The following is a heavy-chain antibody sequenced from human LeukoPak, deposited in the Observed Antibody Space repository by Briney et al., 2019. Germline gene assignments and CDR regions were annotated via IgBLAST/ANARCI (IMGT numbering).Heavy chain of an antibody. CDR2: INYSGST. CDR3: ARQNFVVVPSANFDY. J-gene: IGHJ4*02. CDR1: GDSISSNNYY. V-gene: IGHV4-39*07. D-gene: IGHD2-2*01. Sequence: SETLSLTCTVSGDSISSNNYYWAWIRQPPGKGLEWIGSINYSGSTYYNLSLKSRVTISVDTSKYQFSLKLSSVTAADTALYYCARQNFVVVPSANFDYWGQGAVVTVAS.